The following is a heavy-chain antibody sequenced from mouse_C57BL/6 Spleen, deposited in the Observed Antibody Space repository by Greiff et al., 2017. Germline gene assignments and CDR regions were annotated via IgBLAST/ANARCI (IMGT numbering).Heavy chain of an antibody. Sequence: VQLKESGPELVKPGASVKISCKASGYSFTDYNMNWVKQSNGKSLEWIGVINPNYGTTSYNQKFKGKATLTVDQSSSTAYMQLNSLTSEDSAVYYCARSRYYGSSPWYFDVWGTGTTVTVSS. V-gene: IGHV1-39*01. CDR3: ARSRYYGSSPWYFDV. CDR2: INPNYGTT. J-gene: IGHJ1*03. CDR1: GYSFTDYN. D-gene: IGHD1-1*01.